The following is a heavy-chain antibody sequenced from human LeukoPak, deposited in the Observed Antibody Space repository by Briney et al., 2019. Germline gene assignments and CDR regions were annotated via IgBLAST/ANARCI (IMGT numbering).Heavy chain of an antibody. J-gene: IGHJ4*02. D-gene: IGHD6-19*01. CDR3: AREYSSGWSLVYYFDY. CDR1: GFTFSSYS. Sequence: GGSLRLSCAASGFTFSSYSMNWVRQAPGKGLEWVSSISSSSSYIYYADSVKGRFTISRDNAKNSLYLQMNSLRAEDTAVYYCAREYSSGWSLVYYFDYWGQGTLVTVSS. CDR2: ISSSSSYI. V-gene: IGHV3-21*01.